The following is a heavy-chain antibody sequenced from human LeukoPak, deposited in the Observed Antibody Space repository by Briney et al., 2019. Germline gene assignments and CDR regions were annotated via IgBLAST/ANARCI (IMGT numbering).Heavy chain of an antibody. V-gene: IGHV1-69*05. D-gene: IGHD3-22*01. Sequence: ASVKVSCKASGGTFSSYAISWVRQAPGQGLEWMGGIIPIFGTANYAQKFQGRVTITTDESTSTAYMELSSLRSEDTAVYYRASNYYDSSGYYPHFDYWGQGTLVTVSS. CDR3: ASNYYDSSGYYPHFDY. CDR1: GGTFSSYA. CDR2: IIPIFGTA. J-gene: IGHJ4*02.